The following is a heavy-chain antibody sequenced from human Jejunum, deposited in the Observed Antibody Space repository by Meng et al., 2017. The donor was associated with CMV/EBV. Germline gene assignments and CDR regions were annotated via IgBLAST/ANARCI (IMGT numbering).Heavy chain of an antibody. Sequence: SGYTFTSYYIRWVRQAPGQGLEWMGLINPSGGTTNLAQKFQDRVTMTRDTSTNTVYMELKSLKSEDTAVYYCARDLIVVTGTGIDSWGQGTPVTVSS. V-gene: IGHV1-46*01. CDR2: INPSGGTT. D-gene: IGHD3-10*01. J-gene: IGHJ5*01. CDR3: ARDLIVVTGTGIDS. CDR1: GYTFTSYY.